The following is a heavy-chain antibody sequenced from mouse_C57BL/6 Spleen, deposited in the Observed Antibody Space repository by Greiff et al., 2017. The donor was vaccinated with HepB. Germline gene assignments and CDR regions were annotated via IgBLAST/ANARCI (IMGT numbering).Heavy chain of an antibody. CDR2: ISSGGSYT. CDR1: GFTFSSYG. Sequence: EVKLMESGGDLVKPGGSLKLSCAASGFTFSSYGMSWVRPTPDKRLEWVATISSGGSYTYYPDSVKGRFTISRDNAKNTLYLQMSSLKSEDTAMYYCARHRDYDYWGQGTTLTVSS. J-gene: IGHJ2*01. D-gene: IGHD1-1*01. CDR3: ARHRDYDY. V-gene: IGHV5-6*01.